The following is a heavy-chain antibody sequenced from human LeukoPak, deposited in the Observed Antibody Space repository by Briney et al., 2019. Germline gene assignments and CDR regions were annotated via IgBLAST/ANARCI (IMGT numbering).Heavy chain of an antibody. CDR2: INQDGSVK. D-gene: IGHD5-12*01. Sequence: PGGSLRLSCGASGFTLSSNWMTWVRQAPGRGLEWVASINQDGSVKYYVDSVKGRFTISRDNARSSLSLQMNSLGVEDTAVYFCARWGQTSGYYYVDNWGQGTLVTVSS. J-gene: IGHJ4*02. V-gene: IGHV3-7*01. CDR1: GFTLSSNW. CDR3: ARWGQTSGYYYVDN.